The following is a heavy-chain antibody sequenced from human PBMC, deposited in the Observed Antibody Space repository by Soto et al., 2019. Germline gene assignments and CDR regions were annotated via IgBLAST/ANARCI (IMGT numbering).Heavy chain of an antibody. D-gene: IGHD3-3*02. V-gene: IGHV1-69*12. CDR1: GGTFGNSA. J-gene: IGHJ6*02. CDR2: IIPIFSTP. CDR3: ARDKDRQPLGGNYDDAIAG. Sequence: QVQLVQSGAEVKKPGSSVTVSCKASGGTFGNSAISWVRQAPGQGLEWMGGIIPIFSTPDYAQKFQGRVTITADESTRTAYMELTSLRSEDTAVYYCARDKDRQPLGGNYDDAIAGWGQGPTVNVSS.